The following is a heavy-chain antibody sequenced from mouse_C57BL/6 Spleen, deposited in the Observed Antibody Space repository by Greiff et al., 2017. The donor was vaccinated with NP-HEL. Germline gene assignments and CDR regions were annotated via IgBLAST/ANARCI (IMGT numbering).Heavy chain of an antibody. J-gene: IGHJ1*03. Sequence: VQLQQSGAELVRPGASVKMSCKASGYTFTSYTMHWVKQRPGQGLEWIGYINPSSGYTNYNQKLKGQATLTADKSSSTAYMQLSSLTSEDSAVYYCAREDDYGEGYFDVWGTGPPVTVSS. V-gene: IGHV1-4*01. CDR3: AREDDYGEGYFDV. CDR2: INPSSGYT. CDR1: GYTFTSYT. D-gene: IGHD2-4*01.